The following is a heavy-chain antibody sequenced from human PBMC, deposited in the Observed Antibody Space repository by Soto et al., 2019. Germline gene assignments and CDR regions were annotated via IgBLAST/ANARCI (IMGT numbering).Heavy chain of an antibody. V-gene: IGHV1-18*01. Sequence: ASVKVSCKASGYTFTSYGISWVRQAPGQGLEWMGWISAYNGNTNYAQKLQGRVTMTRNTSISTAYMELSSLRSEDTAVYYCARVPWFGENWYFDLWGRGTLVTVSS. J-gene: IGHJ2*01. CDR1: GYTFTSYG. D-gene: IGHD3-10*01. CDR2: ISAYNGNT. CDR3: ARVPWFGENWYFDL.